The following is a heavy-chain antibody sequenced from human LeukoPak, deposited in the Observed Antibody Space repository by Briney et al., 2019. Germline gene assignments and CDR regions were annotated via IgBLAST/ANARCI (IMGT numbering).Heavy chain of an antibody. D-gene: IGHD2-2*02. CDR1: GFTFSSYG. Sequence: GGSLRLSCAASGFTFSSYGMHWVRQAPGKGLEWVAVIWYDGSNKYYADSVKGRFTISRDNSKNTLYLQMNSLRAEDTAVYYCAREGYLGYCSSTSCYNGAFDIWGQGTMVTVSS. CDR2: IWYDGSNK. J-gene: IGHJ3*02. CDR3: AREGYLGYCSSTSCYNGAFDI. V-gene: IGHV3-33*01.